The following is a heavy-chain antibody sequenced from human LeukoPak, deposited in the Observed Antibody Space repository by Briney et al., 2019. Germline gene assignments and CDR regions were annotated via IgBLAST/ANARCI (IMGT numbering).Heavy chain of an antibody. CDR3: ARGARRAAAGLTLGY. V-gene: IGHV1-8*01. CDR1: GYTFTSYD. J-gene: IGHJ4*02. Sequence: ASVKVSCKASGYTFTSYDINWARQATAHGLEWMGWMNPNSGNTGYAQKSPGRVTMTRNTSISTAYMELSSLRSEDTAVYYCARGARRAAAGLTLGYWGQGTLVTVSS. CDR2: MNPNSGNT. D-gene: IGHD6-13*01.